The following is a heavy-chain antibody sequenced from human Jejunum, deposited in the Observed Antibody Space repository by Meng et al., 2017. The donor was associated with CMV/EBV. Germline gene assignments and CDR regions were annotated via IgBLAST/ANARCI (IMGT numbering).Heavy chain of an antibody. Sequence: QEELEEAGPGPVEPSAPLSPTCTVSGGSINYYYWSWIRQSAGKGLEWIGRFYSSDTYNYHPSLNSRVTMSLDTSKNQFSLNLRSVTAADTAIYYCARGPGASTREGFDYWGLGTLVTVSS. D-gene: IGHD1-26*01. CDR1: GGSINYYY. J-gene: IGHJ4*02. V-gene: IGHV4-4*07. CDR3: ARGPGASTREGFDY. CDR2: FYSSDTY.